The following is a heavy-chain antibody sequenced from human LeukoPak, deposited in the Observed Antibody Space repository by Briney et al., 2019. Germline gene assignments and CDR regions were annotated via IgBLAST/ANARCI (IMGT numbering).Heavy chain of an antibody. Sequence: PGGSLRLSCTASGFTFGDYAMSWVRQAPGKGLEWVGFIRSKAYGGTTEYAASVKGRFTISRDDSKSIAYLQMNSLKTEDTAVYYCARSDQGSWYYYYYMDVWGKGTTVTVSS. V-gene: IGHV3-49*04. CDR1: GFTFGDYA. J-gene: IGHJ6*03. CDR2: IRSKAYGGTT. CDR3: ARSDQGSWYYYYYMDV. D-gene: IGHD6-13*01.